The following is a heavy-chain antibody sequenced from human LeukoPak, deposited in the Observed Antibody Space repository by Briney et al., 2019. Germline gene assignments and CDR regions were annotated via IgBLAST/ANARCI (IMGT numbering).Heavy chain of an antibody. V-gene: IGHV3-23*01. CDR2: ISGSGGTT. D-gene: IGHD5-12*01. J-gene: IGHJ4*02. Sequence: GGSLRLSCAGTGFTFSSYAMSWVRQAPGKGLEWVSGISGSGGTTYYADFVKGRFTISRDNSKNTLYLQMNSLRAEDTAVYYCANRYGGRFFDYWGQGTLVTVSS. CDR3: ANRYGGRFFDY. CDR1: GFTFSSYA.